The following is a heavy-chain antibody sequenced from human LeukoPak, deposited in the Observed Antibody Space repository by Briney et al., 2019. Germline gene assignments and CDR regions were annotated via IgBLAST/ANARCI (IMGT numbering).Heavy chain of an antibody. CDR3: ARLNYGDYVHYYGMDV. Sequence: PGGSLRLSCAASGFTFSSYGMHWVRQAPGKGLEWVAFIRYDGSNKYYADSVKGRFTISRDNAKNSLYLQMNSLRAEDTAVYYCARLNYGDYVHYYGMDVWGQGTTVTVSS. J-gene: IGHJ6*02. V-gene: IGHV3-30*02. CDR1: GFTFSSYG. CDR2: IRYDGSNK. D-gene: IGHD4-17*01.